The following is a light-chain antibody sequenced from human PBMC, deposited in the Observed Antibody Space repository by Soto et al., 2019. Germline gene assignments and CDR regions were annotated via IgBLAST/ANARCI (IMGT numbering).Light chain of an antibody. CDR2: TNT. Sequence: QSVLTQPPSASGTPGQRVTISCSGSSSNVGGNPVNWYQHVPTTAPKLLIYTNTQRPSGVPDRFSGSKSGTSASLAISGLQSEDEADYYCASWDASLNGPVFGTGTKVTV. V-gene: IGLV1-44*01. J-gene: IGLJ1*01. CDR3: ASWDASLNGPV. CDR1: SSNVGGNP.